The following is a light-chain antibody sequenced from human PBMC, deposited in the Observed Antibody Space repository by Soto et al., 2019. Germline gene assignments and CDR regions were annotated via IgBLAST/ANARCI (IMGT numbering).Light chain of an antibody. CDR3: CSYAGSSTLYV. J-gene: IGLJ1*01. CDR2: EGS. CDR1: SSDVGSYNL. Sequence: QPVLTQPASVSGSPGQSITISCTGTSSDVGSYNLVSWYQQHPGKAPKLMIYEGSKRPSGVSNRFSVSKSGNTASLTISGLQAEDEADYYCCSYAGSSTLYVFGTGTKLTVL. V-gene: IGLV2-23*01.